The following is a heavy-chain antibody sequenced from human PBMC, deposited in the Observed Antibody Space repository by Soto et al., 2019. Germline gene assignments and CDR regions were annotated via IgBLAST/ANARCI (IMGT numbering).Heavy chain of an antibody. CDR3: ARSRDDDYSNYYFDY. V-gene: IGHV4-31*03. D-gene: IGHD4-4*01. J-gene: IGHJ4*02. CDR1: GGSISSGGYY. CDR2: IYYSGST. Sequence: PSETLSLTCTVSGGSISSGGYYWSWIRQHPGKGLEWIGYIYYSGSTYYNPSLRSRVTISVDTSKNQFSLKLSSVTAADTAVYYCARSRDDDYSNYYFDYWGQGTLVTVSS.